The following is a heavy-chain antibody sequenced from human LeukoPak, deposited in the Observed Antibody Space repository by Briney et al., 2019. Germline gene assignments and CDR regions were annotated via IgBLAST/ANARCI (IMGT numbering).Heavy chain of an antibody. CDR2: IIPIFGTA. D-gene: IGHD3-10*01. Sequence: SVKVSCKASGGTFSSYAISWVRQAPGQGLEWMGGIIPIFGTANYAQKFQGRVTITADKSTSTAYMELSSLRSEDTAVYYCARVEMVRGVMKYYYYYYMDVWGKGTTVTISS. V-gene: IGHV1-69*06. CDR1: GGTFSSYA. CDR3: ARVEMVRGVMKYYYYYYMDV. J-gene: IGHJ6*03.